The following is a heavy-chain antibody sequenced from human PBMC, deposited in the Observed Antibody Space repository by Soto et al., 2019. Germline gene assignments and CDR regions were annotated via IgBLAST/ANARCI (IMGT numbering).Heavy chain of an antibody. J-gene: IGHJ4*02. CDR2: ISGSGGST. Sequence: GGSLRLSCAASGFTFNSYAMSWVRQAPGKGLEWVSAISGSGGSTYYADSVKGRFTISRDNSKNTLYLQMNSLRAEDTAVYYCAKGYYDFWSGYCDYWGQGTLVTVSS. CDR3: AKGYYDFWSGYCDY. CDR1: GFTFNSYA. D-gene: IGHD3-3*01. V-gene: IGHV3-23*01.